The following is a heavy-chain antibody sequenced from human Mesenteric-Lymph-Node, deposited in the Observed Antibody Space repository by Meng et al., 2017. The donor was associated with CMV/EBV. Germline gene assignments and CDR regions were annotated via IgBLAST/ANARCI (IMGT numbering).Heavy chain of an antibody. CDR3: ARAKGGYSYGTLGGYQYYGMDV. J-gene: IGHJ6*02. Sequence: SVKVSCKASGFTFTSSAVQWVRQARGQRLEWIGWIVVGSGNTNYAQKFQERVTITRDTSISTAYMQLSRLRSDDTAVYYCARAKGGYSYGTLGGYQYYGMDVWGQGTTVTVSS. D-gene: IGHD5-18*01. CDR1: GFTFTSSA. V-gene: IGHV1-58*01. CDR2: IVVGSGNT.